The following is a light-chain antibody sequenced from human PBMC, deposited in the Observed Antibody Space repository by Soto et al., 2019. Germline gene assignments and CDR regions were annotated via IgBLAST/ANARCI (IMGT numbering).Light chain of an antibody. CDR1: QSVSNSY. J-gene: IGKJ2*01. Sequence: EIVVTPSPGTLSLSLGERATLYCRASQSVSNSYVPWYEQKPGQHPSLLIFGTSYRAAGIPARFSASGSGTNFSLTISRMEPEDAAVYYCQYYGNSHPDTFGQGTKLEIK. CDR3: QYYGNSHPDT. CDR2: GTS. V-gene: IGKV3-20*01.